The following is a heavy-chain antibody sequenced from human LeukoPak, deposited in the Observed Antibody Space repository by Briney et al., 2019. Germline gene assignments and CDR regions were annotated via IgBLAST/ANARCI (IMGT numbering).Heavy chain of an antibody. D-gene: IGHD6-19*01. CDR1: GFTFSSYG. CDR3: ARDGTVAGFGGFDY. V-gene: IGHV3-33*01. Sequence: PGGSLRLSCAASGFTFSSYGMHWVRQAPGKGLEWVAVIWYDGSNKYYADSVKGRFTISRDNSKNTLYLQMNSLRAEDTAVYYCARDGTVAGFGGFDYWGAGSLVTVSS. CDR2: IWYDGSNK. J-gene: IGHJ4*02.